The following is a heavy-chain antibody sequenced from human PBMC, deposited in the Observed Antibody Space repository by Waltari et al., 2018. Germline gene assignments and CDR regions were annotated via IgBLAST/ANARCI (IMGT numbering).Heavy chain of an antibody. D-gene: IGHD3-10*01. J-gene: IGHJ5*02. CDR3: ARDGYYGSGIPNWFDP. CDR1: GGSISSYY. Sequence: QVQLQESGPGLVKPSETLSLTCTVSGGSISSYYWIWLRQPAGKGLEWIGRIYTSGSTNYNPSLKSRVTMSVDTSKNQFSLKLSSVTAADTAVYYCARDGYYGSGIPNWFDPWGQGTLVTVSS. V-gene: IGHV4-4*07. CDR2: IYTSGST.